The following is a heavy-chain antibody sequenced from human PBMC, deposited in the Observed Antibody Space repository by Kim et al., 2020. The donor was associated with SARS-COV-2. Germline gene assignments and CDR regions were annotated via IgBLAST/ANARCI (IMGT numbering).Heavy chain of an antibody. J-gene: IGHJ6*02. CDR1: GFSFSDAW. CDR3: TTLKRYYYDSSGNSGSWYALDV. Sequence: GGSLRLSCAASGFSFSDAWMSWVRQAPGKGLEWVGRIKSKTSGGSINYGAPVRARFTISRADSRCTLFLQMDSLKSKDTAVFYCTTLKRYYYDSSGNSGSWYALDVWGQGDTVTISS. D-gene: IGHD3-22*01. V-gene: IGHV3-15*01. CDR2: IKSKTSGGSI.